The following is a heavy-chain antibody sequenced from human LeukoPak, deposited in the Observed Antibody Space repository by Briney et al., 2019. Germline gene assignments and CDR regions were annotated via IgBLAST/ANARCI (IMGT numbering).Heavy chain of an antibody. D-gene: IGHD5-24*01. Sequence: SETLSLTCTVSGYSISSGYYWGWIRQPPGKGLEWIGTIYHSGSTYYNPSLKSRVTISVDTSKNQFSLKLSSVTAADTAVYYCARQVMATNYFDYWGQGTLVTASS. CDR2: IYHSGST. J-gene: IGHJ4*02. V-gene: IGHV4-38-2*02. CDR3: ARQVMATNYFDY. CDR1: GYSISSGYY.